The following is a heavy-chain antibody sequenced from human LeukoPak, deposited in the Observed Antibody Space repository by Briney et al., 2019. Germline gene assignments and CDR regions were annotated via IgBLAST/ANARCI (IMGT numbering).Heavy chain of an antibody. CDR1: GFTFSSYG. D-gene: IGHD3-16*01. J-gene: IGHJ4*02. CDR3: AKDGGQGADY. V-gene: IGHV3-30*02. CDR2: IRYDGSNK. Sequence: GGSLRLSCAASGFTFSSYGMHWVRQAPSKGLEWVAFIRYDGSNKYYADSVKGRFTISRDISKNTLYLQMNSLRAEDMAVYYCAKDGGQGADYWGQGTLVTVSS.